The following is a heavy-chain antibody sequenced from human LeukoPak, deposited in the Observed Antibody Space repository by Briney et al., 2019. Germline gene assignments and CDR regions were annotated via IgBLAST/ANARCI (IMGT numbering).Heavy chain of an antibody. Sequence: PGGSLRLSCAASGTTFSHYWMHWVRQAPGKGLVWASRINPDGSRTDYADSVAGRFTISRDSAKNMLYLQMNSLRADDTAVYYCSWDHTGKEDIWGQGTMVTVSS. CDR1: GTTFSHYW. V-gene: IGHV3-74*01. CDR2: INPDGSRT. D-gene: IGHD1-26*01. J-gene: IGHJ3*02. CDR3: SWDHTGKEDI.